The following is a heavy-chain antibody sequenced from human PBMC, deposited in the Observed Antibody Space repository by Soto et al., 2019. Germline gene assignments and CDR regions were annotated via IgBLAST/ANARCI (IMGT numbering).Heavy chain of an antibody. V-gene: IGHV1-3*01. J-gene: IGHJ4*02. D-gene: IGHD2-15*01. CDR1: GYTFTRNH. CDR3: ARDGNFASVAEIHY. CDR2: INVATGNT. Sequence: HVHLVQSGAEVKKPGASVKGSCKASGYTFTRNHMHWVRQAPGQGLEWMGFINVATGNTRSSRKFQGPLILTRDNCTNTTPWHRRGLTTQDSAGYDGARDGNFASVAEIHYWGQGTRVNVSS.